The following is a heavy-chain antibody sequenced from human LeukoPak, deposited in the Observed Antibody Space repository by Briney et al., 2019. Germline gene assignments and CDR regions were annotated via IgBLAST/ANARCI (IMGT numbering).Heavy chain of an antibody. CDR2: IYPGDSGT. D-gene: IGHD3-16*01. V-gene: IGHV5-51*01. CDR3: PPPGGGTVSGFDS. Sequence: GESQKISCKGSGYSFTSYWIGWVRQMPGKGLEWMGIIYPGDSGTRYSPSFQGQVTISADKSISTAYLQWSSLKAPDTAMYSCPPPGGGTVSGFDSGGQETLVTVS. J-gene: IGHJ4*02. CDR1: GYSFTSYW.